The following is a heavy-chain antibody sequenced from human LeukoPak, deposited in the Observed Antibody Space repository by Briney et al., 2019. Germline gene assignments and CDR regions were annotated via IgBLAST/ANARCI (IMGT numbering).Heavy chain of an antibody. CDR3: ARGTVAQDIVVVPAAI. V-gene: IGHV4-59*01. J-gene: IGHJ4*02. CDR1: GGSFSGYY. CDR2: IYYSGST. D-gene: IGHD2-2*01. Sequence: PSETLSLTCAVYGGSFSGYYWSCIRQPPGKGLEWIGYIYYSGSTNYNPSLKSRVTISVDTSKNQFSLKLSSVTAADTAVYYCARGTVAQDIVVVPAAIWGQGTLVTVSS.